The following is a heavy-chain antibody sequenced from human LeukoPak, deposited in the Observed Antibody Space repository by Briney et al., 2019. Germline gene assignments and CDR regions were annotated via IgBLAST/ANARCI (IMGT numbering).Heavy chain of an antibody. CDR1: GGSFSGYF. J-gene: IGHJ4*02. D-gene: IGHD6-6*01. Sequence: PSETLFLTCAVYGGSFSGYFWSWIRQPPGKGLEWIGEINHSGSTNYNPSLKSRVTISVDTSKNQFSLKLSSVTAADTAVYYCARETLSSIAARPVDYWGQGTLVTVSS. CDR3: ARETLSSIAARPVDY. V-gene: IGHV4-34*01. CDR2: INHSGST.